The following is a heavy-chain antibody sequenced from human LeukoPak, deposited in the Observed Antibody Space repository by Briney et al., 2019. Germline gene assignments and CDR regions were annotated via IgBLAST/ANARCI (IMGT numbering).Heavy chain of an antibody. V-gene: IGHV5-51*01. CDR3: ASTSRLGSNDAFDI. Sequence: GESLKISCKGSGYSFTSYWIGWVRQMPGKGLEWMGNIYPGDSNTRYSPSFQGQVTISADKSSTTAHLQWSSLKASDTAMYYCASTSRLGSNDAFDIWGRGTMVTVSS. J-gene: IGHJ3*02. CDR2: IYPGDSNT. CDR1: GYSFTSYW. D-gene: IGHD7-27*01.